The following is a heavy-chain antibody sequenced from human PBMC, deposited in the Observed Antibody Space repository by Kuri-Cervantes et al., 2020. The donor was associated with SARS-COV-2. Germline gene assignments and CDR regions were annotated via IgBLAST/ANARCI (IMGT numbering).Heavy chain of an antibody. Sequence: GGSLRLSCAASGFTFSSYWMSWVRQAPGKGLEWVANIKQDGSEKYYVDSVKGRFTISRDNSRNTVFLQMNSLRIDDTAVYFCAREGYCSRGKCRGFDLWGQGTPVTVSS. CDR1: GFTFSSYW. CDR2: IKQDGSEK. CDR3: AREGYCSRGKCRGFDL. J-gene: IGHJ4*02. V-gene: IGHV3-7*01. D-gene: IGHD2-15*01.